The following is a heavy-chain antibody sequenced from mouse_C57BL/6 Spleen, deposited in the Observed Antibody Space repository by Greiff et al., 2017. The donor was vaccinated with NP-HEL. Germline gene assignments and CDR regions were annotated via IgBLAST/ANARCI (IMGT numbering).Heavy chain of an antibody. V-gene: IGHV1-81*01. D-gene: IGHD2-1*01. CDR2: IYPRSGNT. J-gene: IGHJ4*01. CDR3: ARRCDGNYPYAMDY. Sequence: VKVVESGAELARPGASVKLSCKASGYTFTSYGISWVKQRTGQGLEWIGEIYPRSGNTYYNEKFKGKATLTADKSSSTAYMELRSLTSEDSAVYFCARRCDGNYPYAMDYWGQGTSVTVSS. CDR1: GYTFTSYG.